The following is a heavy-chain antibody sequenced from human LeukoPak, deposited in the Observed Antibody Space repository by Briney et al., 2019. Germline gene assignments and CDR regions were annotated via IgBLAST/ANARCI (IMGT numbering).Heavy chain of an antibody. J-gene: IGHJ5*02. Sequence: PGGSLRLSCAASGFAFSNYAMSWVRQAPGKGLEWVSTISGRGGSTYYADSVKGRFTISRDNAKNTLYLQMNSLRAEDTAVYYCARDAAAGKGYNWLDPWGQGTLVTVSS. D-gene: IGHD6-13*01. CDR3: ARDAAAGKGYNWLDP. CDR2: ISGRGGST. V-gene: IGHV3-23*01. CDR1: GFAFSNYA.